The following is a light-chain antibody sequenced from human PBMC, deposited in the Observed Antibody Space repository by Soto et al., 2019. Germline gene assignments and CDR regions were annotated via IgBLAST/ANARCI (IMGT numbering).Light chain of an antibody. J-gene: IGKJ1*01. CDR1: QSISSW. Sequence: DVHMTQSPSTLSASVGYRFTITCRASQSISSWLAWYQQKPGKAPKLLIYKASTLKSGVPSTLSGSGSGREFTLTISSLQPNDFATYYCQQYNSYWTFGQGTKVDIK. CDR3: QQYNSYWT. V-gene: IGKV1-5*03. CDR2: KAS.